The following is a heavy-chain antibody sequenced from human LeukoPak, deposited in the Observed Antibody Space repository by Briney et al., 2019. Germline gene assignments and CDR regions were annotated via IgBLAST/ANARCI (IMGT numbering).Heavy chain of an antibody. J-gene: IGHJ3*02. Sequence: SETLSLTCTVSGGSISSSSYYWGWIRQPPGKGLEWIGSIYYSGSTYYNPSLKSRVTISVDTSGNQFSLKLSSVTAADTAVYYCAFSSSWADAFDIWGQGTMVTVSS. V-gene: IGHV4-39*01. CDR2: IYYSGST. CDR1: GGSISSSSYY. D-gene: IGHD6-13*01. CDR3: AFSSSWADAFDI.